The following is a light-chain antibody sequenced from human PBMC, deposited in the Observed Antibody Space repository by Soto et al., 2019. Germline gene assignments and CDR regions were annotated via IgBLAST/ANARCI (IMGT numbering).Light chain of an antibody. J-gene: IGKJ5*01. CDR1: QSVSGW. V-gene: IGKV1-5*01. CDR2: DDS. CDR3: QQYQAYAT. Sequence: EIQMTQSPSTLSASVGDTFTVTCRASQSVSGWLAWYQQKPGKSPKVLIYDDSSLGSGVPSRFSGSGSGTEFTLTISSLQPDDFATYFCQQYQAYATFGQGTRLEIK.